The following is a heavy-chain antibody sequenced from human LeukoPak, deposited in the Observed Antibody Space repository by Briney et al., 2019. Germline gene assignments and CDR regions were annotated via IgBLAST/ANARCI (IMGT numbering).Heavy chain of an antibody. CDR1: GGSFSGDY. D-gene: IGHD3-3*01. CDR2: INRSGST. V-gene: IGHV4-34*01. CDR3: ARHRTIFGVVYSH. J-gene: IGHJ4*02. Sequence: SETLSLTCAVYGGSFSGDYWSWVRRPPGKGLEWIAEINRSGSTNYNPSLKSRVTISVDTSKNQFSLKLSSVTAADTAVYYCARHRTIFGVVYSHWGQGALVTVSS.